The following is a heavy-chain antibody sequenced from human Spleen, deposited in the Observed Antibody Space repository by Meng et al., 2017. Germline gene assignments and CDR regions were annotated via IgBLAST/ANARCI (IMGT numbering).Heavy chain of an antibody. CDR3: ARDALMGVPREYYYGMDV. CDR1: GFTFRNYG. D-gene: IGHD1-26*01. J-gene: IGHJ6*02. Sequence: GESLKISCEVSGFTFRNYGMHWVRQAPGKGLEWVGVIWYDGSNKYYTGSVKGRFTISRDNSKNTVYLQMKSPRVEDTAVYFCARDALMGVPREYYYGMDVWGQGTTVTVSS. V-gene: IGHV3-33*01. CDR2: IWYDGSNK.